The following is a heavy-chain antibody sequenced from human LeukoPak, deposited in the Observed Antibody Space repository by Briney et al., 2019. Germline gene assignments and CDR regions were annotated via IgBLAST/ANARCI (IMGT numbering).Heavy chain of an antibody. D-gene: IGHD6-19*01. Sequence: GGSLRLSCAASGFTFDGYAMHWVRQAPGKGLEWVSGISWNSGSIGYADSVKGRFTISRDNAKNSLYLQMNSLRAEDTALYYCAKVSGSGALDYWGQGTLVTVSS. CDR2: ISWNSGSI. J-gene: IGHJ4*02. CDR1: GFTFDGYA. CDR3: AKVSGSGALDY. V-gene: IGHV3-9*01.